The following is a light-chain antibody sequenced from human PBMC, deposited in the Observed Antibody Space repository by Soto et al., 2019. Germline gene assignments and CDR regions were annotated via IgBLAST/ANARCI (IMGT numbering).Light chain of an antibody. CDR2: DAS. V-gene: IGKV1-5*01. J-gene: IGKJ1*01. Sequence: DIQMTQSPSTLSASVGDRVTITCRARQSISSWLAWYQQKPGQAPKLLIYDASSLESGVPSRFSGSGSGTEFTLTISSLQPDDFATYYCQQYNSYSPTFGQGTKVEIK. CDR1: QSISSW. CDR3: QQYNSYSPT.